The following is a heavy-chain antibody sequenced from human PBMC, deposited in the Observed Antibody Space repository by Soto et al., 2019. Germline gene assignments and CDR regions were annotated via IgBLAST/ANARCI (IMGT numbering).Heavy chain of an antibody. CDR1: GFTFSIYA. CDR2: ISYDGTKT. D-gene: IGHD3-10*01. CDR3: AKDRGLRRQCLIDAFDY. Sequence: QVPLVESGGGVVQPGRSLRVSCAASGFTFSIYAMHWVRQAPGTGLEWVAVISYDGTKTYYADSVKGRFTISRDNSKNTVYLQMNSLRDEDTAVYYCAKDRGLRRQCLIDAFDYWGQGTLVTVSP. V-gene: IGHV3-30*18. J-gene: IGHJ4*02.